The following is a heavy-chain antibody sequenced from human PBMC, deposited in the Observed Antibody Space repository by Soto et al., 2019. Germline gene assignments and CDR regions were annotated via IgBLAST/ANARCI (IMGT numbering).Heavy chain of an antibody. CDR1: GYTFSRYG. J-gene: IGHJ4*02. Sequence: APVKVSCKAFGYTFSRYGISWVRRAPGQGLEWMGWISAYKGDTNYAQKLQGRVTMTTDTSTSTAYMELRSLRSDDTAIYYCARGGGVVLAHFDYWGQGTLVTVSS. CDR2: ISAYKGDT. D-gene: IGHD2-15*01. V-gene: IGHV1-18*01. CDR3: ARGGGVVLAHFDY.